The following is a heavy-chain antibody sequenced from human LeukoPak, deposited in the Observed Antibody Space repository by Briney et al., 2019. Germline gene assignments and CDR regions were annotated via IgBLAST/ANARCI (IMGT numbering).Heavy chain of an antibody. V-gene: IGHV1-2*02. CDR3: AIPRQGWGRSFDS. CDR2: INPNSGGT. J-gene: IGHJ4*02. CDR1: GYTFTGYY. Sequence: ASVKVSCKASGYTFTGYYMHWVRQAPGQGLEWMGWINPNSGGTNYAQKFQGRVTMTRDTSISTVYMELSRLRSDDTAVYYCAIPRQGWGRSFDSWGQGTLVTVSS. D-gene: IGHD3-16*01.